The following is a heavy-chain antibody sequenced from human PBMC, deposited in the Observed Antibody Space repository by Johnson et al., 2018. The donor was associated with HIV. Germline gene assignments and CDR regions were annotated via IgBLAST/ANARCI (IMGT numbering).Heavy chain of an antibody. D-gene: IGHD6-13*01. V-gene: IGHV3-20*04. J-gene: IGHJ3*02. CDR3: ARDGYRYDTGVLGAFDI. Sequence: VQLVESGGGVVRPGGSLRLSCAASGFTFDDYGMSWVRQAPGKGLEWVSGINWNGGSTGYADSVQGRFTIPRDNAKNSLYLQMNSLRAEDTALYSCARDGYRYDTGVLGAFDIWGQGTMVTVSS. CDR1: GFTFDDYG. CDR2: INWNGGST.